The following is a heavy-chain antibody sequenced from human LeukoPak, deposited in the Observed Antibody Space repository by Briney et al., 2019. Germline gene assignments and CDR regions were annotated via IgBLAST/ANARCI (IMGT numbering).Heavy chain of an antibody. Sequence: SVKVSCKASGGTFSSYTISWVRQAPGQGLEWMGGIIPIFGTANYAQKFQGRVTITADKSTSTAYMELSSLRPEDTAVYYCARTYYDILTGYYRYYYYYGMDVWGKGTTVTVSS. CDR3: ARTYYDILTGYYRYYYYYGMDV. CDR2: IIPIFGTA. V-gene: IGHV1-69*06. J-gene: IGHJ6*04. CDR1: GGTFSSYT. D-gene: IGHD3-9*01.